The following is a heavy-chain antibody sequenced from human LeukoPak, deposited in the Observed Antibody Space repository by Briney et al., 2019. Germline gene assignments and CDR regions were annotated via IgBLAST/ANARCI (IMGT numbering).Heavy chain of an antibody. CDR3: ARGKGYYDSGSPLNRPYGMDV. J-gene: IGHJ6*02. Sequence: SETLSLTCAVYGGSFSGYYWSWIRQPPGKGLEWIGEINHSGSTNYNPSLKSRVTISVDTSKNQFSLKLSSVTAADTAVYYCARGKGYYDSGSPLNRPYGMDVWGQGTTVTVSS. D-gene: IGHD3-10*01. CDR1: GGSFSGYY. V-gene: IGHV4-34*01. CDR2: INHSGST.